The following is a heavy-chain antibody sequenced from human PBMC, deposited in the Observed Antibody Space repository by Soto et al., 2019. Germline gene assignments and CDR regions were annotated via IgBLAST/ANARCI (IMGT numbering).Heavy chain of an antibody. CDR1: GGSISSNNW. Sequence: QVQLQESGPGLVKPSGTLSLTCAVSGGSISSNNWWSWVRQPPGKGLEWIGEIYHSGSTNYNPSLKITVTVPVDKSKKQFAMKLSSGPAADTAVYYGARVAAAGTYFDSWGQGTLVTVSS. V-gene: IGHV4-4*02. D-gene: IGHD6-13*01. CDR3: ARVAAAGTYFDS. J-gene: IGHJ4*02. CDR2: IYHSGST.